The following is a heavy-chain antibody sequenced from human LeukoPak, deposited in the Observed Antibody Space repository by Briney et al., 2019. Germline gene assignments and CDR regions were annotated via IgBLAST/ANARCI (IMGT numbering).Heavy chain of an antibody. CDR3: ARDDYGDPFDY. J-gene: IGHJ4*02. CDR2: IYHSGST. Sequence: SETLSLTCTVSGHSISSGYYWGWIRQPPGKGLEWIGSIYHSGSTYYNASLESRVTISLDTSKNQFSLKLNSVTAADTAVYYCARDDYGDPFDYWGQGTLVTVSS. CDR1: GHSISSGYY. V-gene: IGHV4-38-2*02. D-gene: IGHD4-17*01.